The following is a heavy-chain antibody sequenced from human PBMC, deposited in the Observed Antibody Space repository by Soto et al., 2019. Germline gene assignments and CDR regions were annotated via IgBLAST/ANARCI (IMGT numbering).Heavy chain of an antibody. J-gene: IGHJ6*03. CDR3: ARVYGDYTENYYYYYMDV. Sequence: PSETLSLTCTVSGGSISSYYWSWIRQPPGKGLEWIGYIYYSGSTNYNPSLKSRVTISVDTSKNQFSLKLSSVTAADTAVYYCARVYGDYTENYYYYYMDVWGKGTTVTVSS. V-gene: IGHV4-59*01. D-gene: IGHD4-17*01. CDR2: IYYSGST. CDR1: GGSISSYY.